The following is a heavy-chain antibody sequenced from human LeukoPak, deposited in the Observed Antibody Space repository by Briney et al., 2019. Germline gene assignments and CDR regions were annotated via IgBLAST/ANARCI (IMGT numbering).Heavy chain of an antibody. Sequence: GGSLRLSCAASGFTFSSYGMHWVRQAPGKGLEWVAFIRYDGSNKYYADSVKGRFTISRDNSKNTLYLQMNSLRAEDTAVYYCAKDLMTGTTCFGHWGQGTLVTVSS. CDR2: IRYDGSNK. D-gene: IGHD1-7*01. CDR3: AKDLMTGTTCFGH. V-gene: IGHV3-30*02. CDR1: GFTFSSYG. J-gene: IGHJ1*01.